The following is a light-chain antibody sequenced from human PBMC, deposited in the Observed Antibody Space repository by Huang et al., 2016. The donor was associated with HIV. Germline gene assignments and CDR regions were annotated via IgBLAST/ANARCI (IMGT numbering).Light chain of an antibody. CDR2: DAT. CDR3: QQRINLGT. Sequence: EIVLTQSPATLSLSPGERATLSCRASQSVSSSLAWYQQTPGQAPRLLIYDATNRATGIPARCSGSGSGTYFTLTISSLEPEDFAVYYCQQRINLGTFGGGTKVEIK. V-gene: IGKV3-11*01. J-gene: IGKJ4*01. CDR1: QSVSSS.